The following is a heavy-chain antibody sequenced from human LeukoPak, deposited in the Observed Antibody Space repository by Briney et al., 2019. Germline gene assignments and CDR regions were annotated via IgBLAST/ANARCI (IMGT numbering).Heavy chain of an antibody. Sequence: AGGSLRLSCAASGFTFSSYWMSWVRQAPGKGLEWVANIKQDGSEKYYVDSVKGRFTISRDNSKNTLYLQMNSLGPEDTALYYCTKDYPSAVGASPFEYWGQGTLVTVS. CDR2: IKQDGSEK. CDR3: TKDYPSAVGASPFEY. J-gene: IGHJ4*02. V-gene: IGHV3-7*01. D-gene: IGHD1-26*01. CDR1: GFTFSSYW.